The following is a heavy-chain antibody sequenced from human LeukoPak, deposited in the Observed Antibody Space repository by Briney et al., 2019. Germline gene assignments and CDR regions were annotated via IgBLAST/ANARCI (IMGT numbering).Heavy chain of an antibody. CDR1: GFTVDDYA. CDR2: ISWNSGTI. V-gene: IGHV3-9*03. CDR3: AKGAAAANYYYFMDV. D-gene: IGHD2-2*01. J-gene: IGHJ6*03. Sequence: GGSLRLSCAASGFTVDDYAMHWVRHAPGKGLEWVSGISWNSGTIVYADSVKGRFTISRDNAKNSLYLQMNSLRAEDMALYYCAKGAAAANYYYFMDVWGEGTAVTVSS.